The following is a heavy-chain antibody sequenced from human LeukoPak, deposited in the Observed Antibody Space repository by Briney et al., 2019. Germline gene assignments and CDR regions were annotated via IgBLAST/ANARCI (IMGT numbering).Heavy chain of an antibody. CDR3: ARDPTWIYPPLYGMDV. V-gene: IGHV4-4*07. D-gene: IGHD5-12*01. CDR2: IYTSGST. Sequence: SETLSLTCTVSGGSISSYYWSWIRQPAGKGLEWIGRIYTSGSTNYNPSLKSRVTMSVDTSKNQFSLKLSSVTAADTAVYYCARDPTWIYPPLYGMDVWGQGTTVTVSS. J-gene: IGHJ6*02. CDR1: GGSISSYY.